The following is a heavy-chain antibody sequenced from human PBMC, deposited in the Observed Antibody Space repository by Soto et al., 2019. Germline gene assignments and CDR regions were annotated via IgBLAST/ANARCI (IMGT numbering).Heavy chain of an antibody. V-gene: IGHV4-59*01. J-gene: IGHJ5*02. CDR1: GGSISSYY. CDR3: ARLGCSSTTCYVWDNWFDP. CDR2: IYYSGST. D-gene: IGHD2-2*01. Sequence: SETLSLTCTVSGGSISSYYWSWIRQPPGKGLEWIGYIYYSGSTKYNPSLKSRVTISVDTSKNQFSLKLSSVTAADTAVYYCARLGCSSTTCYVWDNWFDPWGQGTLVTV.